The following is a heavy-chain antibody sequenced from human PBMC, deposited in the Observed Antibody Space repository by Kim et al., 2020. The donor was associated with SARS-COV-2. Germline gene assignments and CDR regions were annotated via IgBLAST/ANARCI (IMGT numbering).Heavy chain of an antibody. CDR2: GST. J-gene: IGHJ4*02. CDR3: ARVLVGSDY. Sequence: GSTNHNPSLKSRVTISVDTAKNQFSLKLSSVTAADTAVYYCARVLVGSDYWGQGTLVTVSS. V-gene: IGHV4-34*01. D-gene: IGHD2-8*02.